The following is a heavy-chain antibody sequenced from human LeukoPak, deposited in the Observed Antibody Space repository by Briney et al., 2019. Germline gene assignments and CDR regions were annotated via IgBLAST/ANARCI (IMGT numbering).Heavy chain of an antibody. D-gene: IGHD6-13*01. V-gene: IGHV3-30*02. CDR3: AKDWVAAAGTGAFDY. Sequence: TGGSLRLSSAASGFTFSSYGMHWVRQAPGKGLEWVAFIRYDGSNKYYADSVKGRFTISRDNSKNTLYLQMNSLRAEDTAVYYCAKDWVAAAGTGAFDYWGQGTLVTVSS. CDR2: IRYDGSNK. J-gene: IGHJ4*02. CDR1: GFTFSSYG.